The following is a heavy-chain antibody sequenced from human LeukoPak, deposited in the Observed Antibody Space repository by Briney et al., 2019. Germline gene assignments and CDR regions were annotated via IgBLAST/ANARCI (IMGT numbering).Heavy chain of an antibody. Sequence: GGSLRLSCAASGFTFSDYYMSWIRQAPGKGLDCVSYISSSGSTIYYADSVKGRFTISRDNAKNSLYLQMNSLRAEDTAVYYCARVAIQLWSYYFDYWGQGTLVTVSS. CDR3: ARVAIQLWSYYFDY. J-gene: IGHJ4*02. CDR1: GFTFSDYY. D-gene: IGHD5-18*01. V-gene: IGHV3-11*04. CDR2: ISSSGSTI.